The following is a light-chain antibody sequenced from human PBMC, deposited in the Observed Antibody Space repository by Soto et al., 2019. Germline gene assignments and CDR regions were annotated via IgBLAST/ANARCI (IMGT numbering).Light chain of an antibody. Sequence: EIVLTQSPATLSLSPGERATLSCRASQSVSSYLAWYQQKPGQAPRLLIYDASNRATGIPARFSGSGSGTDFTLTISSLELEDFAVYYCQHRSNWPGYTFGQGTKLEIK. CDR3: QHRSNWPGYT. V-gene: IGKV3-11*01. CDR2: DAS. J-gene: IGKJ2*01. CDR1: QSVSSY.